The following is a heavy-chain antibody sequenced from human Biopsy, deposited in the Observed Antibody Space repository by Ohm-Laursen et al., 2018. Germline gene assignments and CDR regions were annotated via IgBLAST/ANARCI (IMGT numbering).Heavy chain of an antibody. Sequence: TLSLTCAVFGKTFSDYQWSWIRQPPGKGLEWIGQINQAGTTNYNPSLKSRVSISADASKYEFSLRFTSVTAADTAVYLCGNEVHGRDYWGLGAQVTVSS. J-gene: IGHJ4*02. CDR1: GKTFSDYQ. CDR3: GNEVHGRDY. CDR2: INQAGTT. D-gene: IGHD2-15*01. V-gene: IGHV4-34*08.